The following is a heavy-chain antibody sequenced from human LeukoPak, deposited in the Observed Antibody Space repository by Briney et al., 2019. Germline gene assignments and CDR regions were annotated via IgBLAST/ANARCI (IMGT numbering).Heavy chain of an antibody. D-gene: IGHD6-25*01. CDR2: ISYDGTNK. CDR1: GFTFSNFA. J-gene: IGHJ6*04. V-gene: IGHV3-30*18. CDR3: AKDPSIGAAGYYFAMDV. Sequence: GGSLRLSCAASGFTFSNFAMHWVRQAPGKGLEWVAVISYDGTNKYYGDAVKGRFTISRDNSKDTVYLQMNSLRREDTAVFYCAKDPSIGAAGYYFAMDVWGEGTTVTVPS.